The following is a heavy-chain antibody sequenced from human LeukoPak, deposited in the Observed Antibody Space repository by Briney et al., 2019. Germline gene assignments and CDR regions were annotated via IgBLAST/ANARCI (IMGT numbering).Heavy chain of an antibody. Sequence: QTGGSLRLSCAASGFGFKDAAMTWVCQAPGKALEWVSLISFSGANTYYADSVKGRFTISRDNSKSTVSLQMNSLRAEDTAMYYCVKDIQLSYWGQGTLVTVSS. D-gene: IGHD3-16*02. J-gene: IGHJ4*02. CDR3: VKDIQLSY. V-gene: IGHV3-23*01. CDR2: ISFSGANT. CDR1: GFGFKDAA.